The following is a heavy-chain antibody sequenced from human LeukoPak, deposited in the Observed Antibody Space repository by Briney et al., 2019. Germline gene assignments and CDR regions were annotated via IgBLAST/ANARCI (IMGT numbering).Heavy chain of an antibody. D-gene: IGHD5-18*01. CDR3: ARAMYSYGFYFDY. CDR1: GGSISSGAYY. Sequence: SETLSPTCTVSGGSISSGAYYWTWIRQPPGKGLEWIGYNFYSGNTYYNPSLKSRVTISVDTSKNQFSLKLSSVTAADTAVYYCARAMYSYGFYFDYWGQGSLVTVSS. J-gene: IGHJ4*02. CDR2: NFYSGNT. V-gene: IGHV4-30-4*01.